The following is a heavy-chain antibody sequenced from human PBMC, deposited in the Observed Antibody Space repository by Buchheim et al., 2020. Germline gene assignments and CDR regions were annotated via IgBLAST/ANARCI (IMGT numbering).Heavy chain of an antibody. D-gene: IGHD2-2*01. CDR1: GGTFSSYA. CDR2: IIPIFGTA. J-gene: IGHJ4*02. V-gene: IGHV1-69*01. CDR3: ARAGDCSSTSCYSLWGNPLQHFDY. Sequence: QVQLVQSGAEVKKPGSSVKVSCKASGGTFSSYAISWVRQAPGQGLEWMGGIIPIFGTANYAQKFQGRVTITADESTSTAYMELSSLRSEDTAVYYCARAGDCSSTSCYSLWGNPLQHFDYWGQGTL.